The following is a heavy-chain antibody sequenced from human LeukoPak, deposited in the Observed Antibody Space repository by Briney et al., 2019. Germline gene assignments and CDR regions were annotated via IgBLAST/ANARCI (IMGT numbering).Heavy chain of an antibody. CDR2: IYYSGST. D-gene: IGHD3-22*01. J-gene: IGHJ4*02. CDR1: GGSISSGGYY. V-gene: IGHV4-31*03. CDR3: ARVTCYDSTGDPIYYFDY. Sequence: PSETLSLTCTVSGGSISSGGYYWSWIRQHPGKGLEWIGYIYYSGSTYYNPSLKSRVTISVDTSKNQFSLKLSSVTAADTAVYYCARVTCYDSTGDPIYYFDYWGQGTLVTVSS.